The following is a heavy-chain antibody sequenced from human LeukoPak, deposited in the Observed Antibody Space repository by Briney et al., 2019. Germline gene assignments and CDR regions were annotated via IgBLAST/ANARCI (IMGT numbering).Heavy chain of an antibody. CDR3: TRDQTPYY. Sequence: GSLLLYCTGSGFSFGDYAMTWVRQAPGKGLEWVGFIRSQIYGVTPEYAASVKGRFTISREDSEGVAYLQMNSLKTEDTAVYYCTRDQTPYYWGQGTLVTVSS. V-gene: IGHV3-49*04. CDR2: IRSQIYGVTP. J-gene: IGHJ4*02. CDR1: GFSFGDYA.